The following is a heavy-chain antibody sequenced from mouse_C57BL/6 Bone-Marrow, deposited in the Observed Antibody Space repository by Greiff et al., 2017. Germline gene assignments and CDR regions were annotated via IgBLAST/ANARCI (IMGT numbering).Heavy chain of an antibody. D-gene: IGHD1-1*01. J-gene: IGHJ2*01. Sequence: QVQLQQSGPELVKPGASVKISCKASGYAFSSSWMNWVKQRPGKGLEWIGRIYPGDGDTNYNGKFKGKATLTADKSSSTAYMQLSSLTSEVSAVYFCVLLRCFDYWGQGTTLTVSS. V-gene: IGHV1-82*01. CDR2: IYPGDGDT. CDR3: VLLRCFDY. CDR1: GYAFSSSW.